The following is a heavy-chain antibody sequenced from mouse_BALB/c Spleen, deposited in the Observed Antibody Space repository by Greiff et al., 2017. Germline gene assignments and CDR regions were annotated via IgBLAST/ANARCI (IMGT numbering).Heavy chain of an antibody. D-gene: IGHD2-10*02. CDR2: ISSGGST. CDR1: GFTFSSYA. Sequence: EVQGVESGGGLVKPGGSLKLSCAASGFTFSSYAMSWVRQTPEKRLEWVASISSGGSTYYPDSVKGRFTISRDNARNILYLQMSSLRSEDTAMYYCARPYGNYAMDYWGQGTSVTVSS. J-gene: IGHJ4*01. V-gene: IGHV5-6-5*01. CDR3: ARPYGNYAMDY.